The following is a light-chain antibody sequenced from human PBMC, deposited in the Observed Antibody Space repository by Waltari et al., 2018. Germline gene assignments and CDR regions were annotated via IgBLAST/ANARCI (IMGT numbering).Light chain of an antibody. CDR3: TSYTSSNTWV. CDR1: SSDIGAYNH. V-gene: IGLV2-14*03. J-gene: IGLJ3*02. Sequence: QSALTQPASVSESPGQSLTISCPGTSSDIGAYNHVFWYQQHPGKAPKLMISDVTNRPSGVSNRFSGSKSGNTASLTISGLQAEDEADYYCTSYTSSNTWVFGGGTKLTVL. CDR2: DVT.